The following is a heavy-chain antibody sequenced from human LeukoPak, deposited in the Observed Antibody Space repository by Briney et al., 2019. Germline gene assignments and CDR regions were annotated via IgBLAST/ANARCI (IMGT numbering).Heavy chain of an antibody. D-gene: IGHD3-22*01. J-gene: IGHJ4*02. CDR1: GGSISSYY. V-gene: IGHV4-59*01. Sequence: SETLSLTCTVSGGSISSYYWSWLRQPPGKGLQWIGYIYYSGSTNYNPSLKSRVTISVDTSKNQFSLKLSSVTAADTAVYYCARAGYYDSSRFDYWGQGTLVTVSS. CDR3: ARAGYYDSSRFDY. CDR2: IYYSGST.